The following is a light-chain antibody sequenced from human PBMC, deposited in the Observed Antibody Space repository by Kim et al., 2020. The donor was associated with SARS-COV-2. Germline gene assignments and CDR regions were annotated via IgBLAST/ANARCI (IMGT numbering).Light chain of an antibody. CDR2: GAS. Sequence: EIVLTQSPGTLSLSPGERATLSCRASQSVTSSYLAWYQQKPGQAPRLLIYGASSRATGIPDRFSGSGSGTDFTLIISRLEPEDFAVYYCQQYCSSPRTFGGGTKVDIK. CDR3: QQYCSSPRT. V-gene: IGKV3-20*01. CDR1: QSVTSSY. J-gene: IGKJ4*01.